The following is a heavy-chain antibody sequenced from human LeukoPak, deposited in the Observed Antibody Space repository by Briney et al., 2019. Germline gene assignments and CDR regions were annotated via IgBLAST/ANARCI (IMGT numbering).Heavy chain of an antibody. CDR3: ARGVYYDSSGYYYGIFY. J-gene: IGHJ4*02. CDR2: IYSGGST. V-gene: IGHV3-66*01. D-gene: IGHD3-22*01. Sequence: GGSLRLSCAASGFTVSSNYMSWVRQAPGEGLEWVSVIYSGGSTYYADSVKGRFTISRDNSKNTLYLQMNSLRADDTAVYYCARGVYYDSSGYYYGIFYWGQGTLVTVSS. CDR1: GFTVSSNY.